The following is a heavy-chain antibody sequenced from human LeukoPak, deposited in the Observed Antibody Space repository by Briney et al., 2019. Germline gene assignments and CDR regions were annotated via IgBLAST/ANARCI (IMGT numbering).Heavy chain of an antibody. CDR3: GKRIRSDWYFDF. V-gene: IGHV4-39*01. J-gene: IGHJ4*02. CDR1: GDSISSSSSC. CDR2: IYHAGNT. D-gene: IGHD6-19*01. Sequence: SETLSLTCTVSGDSISSSSSCWGWIRQPPGKGLEWIGNIYHAGNTYYNPSLKSRVTISVDTSKNQFSLKLSSVTAADTAVYYCGKRIRSDWYFDFWGQGTLVTVSS.